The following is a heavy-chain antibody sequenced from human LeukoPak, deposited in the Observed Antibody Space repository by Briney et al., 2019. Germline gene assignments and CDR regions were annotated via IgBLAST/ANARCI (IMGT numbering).Heavy chain of an antibody. V-gene: IGHV1-2*02. CDR2: INPNSGGT. CDR3: ARGDSGYGELGG. Sequence: ASVKVSCKASGYTFTGYYMHWVRQAPGQGLEWMGWINPNSGGTNYAQKFQGRVTMARDTSISTAYMELSRLRSDDTAVYYCARGDSGYGELGGWGQGTLVTVSS. D-gene: IGHD6-25*01. CDR1: GYTFTGYY. J-gene: IGHJ4*02.